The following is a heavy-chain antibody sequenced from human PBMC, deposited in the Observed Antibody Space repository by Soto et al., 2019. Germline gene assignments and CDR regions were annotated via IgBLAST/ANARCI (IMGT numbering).Heavy chain of an antibody. Sequence: QVQLQESGPGLVKPSQTLTLTCTVSGGSISSGSFYWSWIRQHPGKGLEWIGHISDSGSSYYNPSLESRVTISVDTSKTQCTLKLSAVTAPDTAVYFCARTTFYDIFTAYYSLFDYWGQGPLVTVSS. CDR1: GGSISSGSFY. CDR2: ISDSGSS. CDR3: ARTTFYDIFTAYYSLFDY. J-gene: IGHJ4*02. D-gene: IGHD3-9*01. V-gene: IGHV4-31*03.